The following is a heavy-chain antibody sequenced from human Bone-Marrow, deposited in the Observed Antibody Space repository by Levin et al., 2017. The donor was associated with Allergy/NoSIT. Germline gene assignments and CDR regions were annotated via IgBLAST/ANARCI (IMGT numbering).Heavy chain of an antibody. J-gene: IGHJ6*02. CDR2: VSYDGKNK. D-gene: IGHD2-2*01. V-gene: IGHV3-30*09. Sequence: LSLTCAASGFIFKTYAMHWVRQAPGKGLEWLAVVSYDGKNKYYRDSEKGRLAVSRDNSQNTLYLQMDSLRPEDTAVYYCAREVASSMSYYYFGMDVWGQGTTVTVSS. CDR3: AREVASSMSYYYFGMDV. CDR1: GFIFKTYA.